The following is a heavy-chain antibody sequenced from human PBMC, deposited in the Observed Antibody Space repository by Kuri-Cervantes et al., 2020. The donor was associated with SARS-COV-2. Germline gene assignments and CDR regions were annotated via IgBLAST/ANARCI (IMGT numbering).Heavy chain of an antibody. CDR3: ARRLEPTYYYDSSGYYYVFYYYGMDV. CDR2: IDPSDSYT. D-gene: IGHD3-22*01. J-gene: IGHJ6*02. CDR1: GYSFTSYW. Sequence: KVSCKGSGYSFTSYWISWVRQMPGKGLEWMGRIDPSDSYTNYSPSFQGYVTISADKSISTAYLQWSSLKASDTAMYYCARRLEPTYYYDSSGYYYVFYYYGMDVWGQGTTVTVSS. V-gene: IGHV5-10-1*01.